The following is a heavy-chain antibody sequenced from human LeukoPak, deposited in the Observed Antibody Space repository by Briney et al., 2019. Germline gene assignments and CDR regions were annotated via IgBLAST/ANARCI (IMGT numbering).Heavy chain of an antibody. D-gene: IGHD3-22*01. CDR3: ARGFDSSGYYYDY. CDR2: MNPNSGTT. J-gene: IGHJ4*02. CDR1: GYTFTSYD. V-gene: IGHV1-8*03. Sequence: GASVKVSCKASGYTFTSYDINWVRQATRQGREWMGWMNPNSGTTSYAQKFQGRVTITRNTSISTAYMELSSLRSEDTAVYYCARGFDSSGYYYDYWGQGTLVTVSS.